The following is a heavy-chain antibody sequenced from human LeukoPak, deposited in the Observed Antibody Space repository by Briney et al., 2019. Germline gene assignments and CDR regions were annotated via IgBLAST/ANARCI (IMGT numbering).Heavy chain of an antibody. V-gene: IGHV4-31*03. CDR2: IYYSGST. CDR1: GGSLSSGGYY. CDR3: ARDSPGLYGMDV. D-gene: IGHD3-16*01. J-gene: IGHJ6*02. Sequence: SQTLSLTCTVSGGSLSSGGYYWSWIRQHPGTGLEWIGYIYYSGSTYYNPSLKSRVTISVDTSKNQFSLKLSSVTAADTAVYYCARDSPGLYGMDVWGQGTTVTVSS.